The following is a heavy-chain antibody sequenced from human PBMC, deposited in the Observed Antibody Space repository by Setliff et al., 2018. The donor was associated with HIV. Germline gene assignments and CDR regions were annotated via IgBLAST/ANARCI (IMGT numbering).Heavy chain of an antibody. CDR1: GASITNYY. Sequence: SETLSLTCKVSGASITNYYWSWIRQPPGKGLEWIGYIYHSGYSSSNSSLKSRVTISLDTSKNQFSLMLNSVTPADTAVYYCARGDGYRSNDAFYDTGMDVWGQGITVTVSS. CDR3: ARGDGYRSNDAFYDTGMDV. J-gene: IGHJ6*02. D-gene: IGHD5-12*01. CDR2: IYHSGYS. V-gene: IGHV4-59*01.